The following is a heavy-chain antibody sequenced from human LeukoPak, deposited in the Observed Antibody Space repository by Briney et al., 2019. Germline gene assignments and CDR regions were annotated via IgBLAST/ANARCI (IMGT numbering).Heavy chain of an antibody. CDR1: GLTFSSYW. Sequence: GGSLRLSCAASGLTFSSYWMSWVRQAPGKGLEWVANIKQDGSEKYYVDSVKGRFTISRDNAKNSLYLQMNSLRAEDTAVYYCARQYGTKYFQHWGQGTLVTVSS. D-gene: IGHD1-26*01. V-gene: IGHV3-7*03. J-gene: IGHJ1*01. CDR2: IKQDGSEK. CDR3: ARQYGTKYFQH.